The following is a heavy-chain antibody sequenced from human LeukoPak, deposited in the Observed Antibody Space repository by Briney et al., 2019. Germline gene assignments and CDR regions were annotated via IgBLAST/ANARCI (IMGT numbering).Heavy chain of an antibody. J-gene: IGHJ5*02. CDR3: ARRGEASNRFDP. D-gene: IGHD3-10*01. Sequence: SETLSLTCTVSGGSISSYYWSWIRQPPGKGLEWIGYIYTSGSTNYNPSLKSRVTISVDTSKNQFSLKLSSVTAADTAVYYCARRGEASNRFDPWGQGTLVTVSS. V-gene: IGHV4-4*09. CDR2: IYTSGST. CDR1: GGSISSYY.